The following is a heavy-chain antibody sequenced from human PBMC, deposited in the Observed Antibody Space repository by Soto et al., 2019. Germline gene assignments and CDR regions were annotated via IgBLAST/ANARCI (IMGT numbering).Heavy chain of an antibody. CDR3: ARIALAGTYYFAY. D-gene: IGHD6-19*01. CDR1: GGTFSSYA. J-gene: IGHJ4*02. Sequence: SVKVSCKASGGTFSSYAISWVRQAPGQGLEWMGGIIPIFGTANYAQKFQGRVTITADESTSTAYMELSSLRSEDTAVYYCARIALAGTYYFAYWGQGTMVTVSS. CDR2: IIPIFGTA. V-gene: IGHV1-69*13.